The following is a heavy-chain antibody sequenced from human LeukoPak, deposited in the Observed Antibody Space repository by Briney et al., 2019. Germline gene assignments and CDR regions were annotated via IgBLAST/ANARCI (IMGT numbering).Heavy chain of an antibody. Sequence: GGSLRLSCAASGFTFSTYSMNWVRQAPGKGLEWISYISSSSTTIYYADSVKGRFTISRDNAKNSLYLQMNSLRAEDTAVYYCARRRDSGSLQHFDYWGQGTPVTVSS. CDR1: GFTFSTYS. CDR3: ARRRDSGSLQHFDY. J-gene: IGHJ4*02. V-gene: IGHV3-48*04. CDR2: ISSSSTTI. D-gene: IGHD1-26*01.